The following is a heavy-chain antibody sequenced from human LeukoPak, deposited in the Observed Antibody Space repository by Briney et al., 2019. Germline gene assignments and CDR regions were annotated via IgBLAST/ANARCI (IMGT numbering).Heavy chain of an antibody. CDR3: ARVGSGGSKIVVVRRYAFDI. CDR2: ISISSIYI. V-gene: IGHV3-21*01. CDR1: GFTFSSYN. J-gene: IGHJ3*02. D-gene: IGHD3-22*01. Sequence: GGSLRLSCAASGFTFSSYNMNWVRQAPGKGLEWVSSISISSIYIYYADSVKGRFTISRYNAKNSLYLQMNSLGAEATAVYYCARVGSGGSKIVVVRRYAFDIWGQGTMVTVSS.